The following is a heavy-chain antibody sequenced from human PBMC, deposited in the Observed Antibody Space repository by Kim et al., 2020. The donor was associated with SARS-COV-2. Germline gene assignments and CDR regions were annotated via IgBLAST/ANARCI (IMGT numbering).Heavy chain of an antibody. CDR3: ARDLTGGAARPGGSGHYYYGMDV. CDR1: GGSISSYY. Sequence: SETLSLTCTVSGGSISSYYWSWIRQPAGKGLEWIGRIYTSGSTNYNPSLKSRVTMSVDTSKNQFSLKLSSVTAADTAVYYCARDLTGGAARPGGSGHYYYGMDVWGQGTTVTVSS. D-gene: IGHD6-6*01. J-gene: IGHJ6*02. V-gene: IGHV4-4*07. CDR2: IYTSGST.